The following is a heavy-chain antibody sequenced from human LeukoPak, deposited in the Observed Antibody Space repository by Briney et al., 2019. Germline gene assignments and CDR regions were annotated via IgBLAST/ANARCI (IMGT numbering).Heavy chain of an antibody. V-gene: IGHV3-33*01. Sequence: GGSLRLSCAASGFTFSSYGMHWVRQAPGKGLEWVAVIWSDGSTKYYADSVKGRFTISRDSSKNTLYLQMNSLRAEDTAVYYCARGQPPSYYDMDVWGQGTTVTVSS. J-gene: IGHJ6*02. D-gene: IGHD6-13*01. CDR3: ARGQPPSYYDMDV. CDR1: GFTFSSYG. CDR2: IWSDGSTK.